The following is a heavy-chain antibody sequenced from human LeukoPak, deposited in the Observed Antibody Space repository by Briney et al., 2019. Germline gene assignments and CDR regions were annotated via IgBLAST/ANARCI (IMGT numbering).Heavy chain of an antibody. J-gene: IGHJ2*01. V-gene: IGHV3-21*01. CDR1: GFTFSTYN. Sequence: GGSLRLSCAASGFTFSTYNMNWVRQAPGKGLEWVSSISGSSSYIYYADSVKGRFTISRDNSKNTLYLQMNSLRAEDTAVYYCASRWYFDLWGRGTLVSVSS. CDR3: ASRWYFDL. CDR2: ISGSSSYI.